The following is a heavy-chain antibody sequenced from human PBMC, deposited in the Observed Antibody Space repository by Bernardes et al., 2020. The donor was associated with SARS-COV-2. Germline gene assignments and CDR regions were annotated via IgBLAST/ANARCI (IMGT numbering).Heavy chain of an antibody. D-gene: IGHD3-22*01. J-gene: IGHJ3*02. CDR3: ASLTYYYDSSGSTGGAFDI. Sequence: TETLSLTCTVSGGSISSYYWSWIRQPPGKGLEWIGYIYHSGSTNYNPSLKSRVTISVDTSKNQFSLKLSSVTAADTAVYYCASLTYYYDSSGSTGGAFDIWGQGTMVTVSS. CDR2: IYHSGST. CDR1: GGSISSYY. V-gene: IGHV4-59*01.